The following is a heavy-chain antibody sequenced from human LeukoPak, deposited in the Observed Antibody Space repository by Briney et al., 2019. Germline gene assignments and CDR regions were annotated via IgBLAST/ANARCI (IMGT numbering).Heavy chain of an antibody. J-gene: IGHJ4*02. D-gene: IGHD2-2*01. CDR2: ISWNSGSI. CDR1: GFTFDDYA. CDR3: AKDIRSSTRAPFDY. Sequence: GGSLRLSCAASGFTFDDYAMHWVRQAPGKGLKWVSGISWNSGSIGYADSVKGRFTISRDNAKNSLYLQMNSLRAEDTALYYCAKDIRSSTRAPFDYWGQGTLVTVFS. V-gene: IGHV3-9*01.